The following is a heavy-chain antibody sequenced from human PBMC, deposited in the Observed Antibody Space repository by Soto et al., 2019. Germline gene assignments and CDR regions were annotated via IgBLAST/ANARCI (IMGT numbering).Heavy chain of an antibody. V-gene: IGHV3-21*01. J-gene: IGHJ5*02. D-gene: IGHD3-22*01. CDR1: GFTFSSYS. Sequence: EVPLVESGGGLVKPGGSLRLSCAASGFTFSSYSMNWVRQAPGKGLEWVSSISSSSSYIYYADSVKGRFTISRDNAKNSLYLQMNSLRAEDTAVYYCARDSVSTMIVPNWFDPWGQGTLVIVSS. CDR2: ISSSSSYI. CDR3: ARDSVSTMIVPNWFDP.